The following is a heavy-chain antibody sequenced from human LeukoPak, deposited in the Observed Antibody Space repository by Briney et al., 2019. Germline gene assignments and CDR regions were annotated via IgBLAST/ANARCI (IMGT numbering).Heavy chain of an antibody. J-gene: IGHJ3*02. V-gene: IGHV3-23*01. D-gene: IGHD2-2*01. CDR3: AKDRRLGYCTSTSCASFDM. CDR2: ISGSGGST. Sequence: GGSLRLSCAASGFTFSNYAMRWVRQAPGEGVEWLSAISGSGGSTYYADSVKGRFTISRDNSMSSLYLQMNSLRAEDTAVYYCAKDRRLGYCTSTSCASFDMWGQGALVTVSS. CDR1: GFTFSNYA.